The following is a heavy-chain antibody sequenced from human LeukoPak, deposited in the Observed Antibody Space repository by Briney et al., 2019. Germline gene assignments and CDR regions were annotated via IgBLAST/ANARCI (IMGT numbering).Heavy chain of an antibody. CDR1: GFSFSSYW. D-gene: IGHD1-26*01. Sequence: GGSLRLSCAASGFSFSSYWMSWVRQAPGKGLEWVANINQDGSEKFYVDSVKGRFTISRDNAKNSVCLQMNSLRAEDTAVYYCSKTSIVGPTEIDYWGQGTLVTVSS. J-gene: IGHJ4*02. CDR2: INQDGSEK. CDR3: SKTSIVGPTEIDY. V-gene: IGHV3-7*03.